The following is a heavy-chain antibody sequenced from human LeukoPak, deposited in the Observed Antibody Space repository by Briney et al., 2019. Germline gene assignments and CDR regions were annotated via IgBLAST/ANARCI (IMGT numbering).Heavy chain of an antibody. V-gene: IGHV1-24*01. CDR2: FDPEDGET. Sequence: ASVEVSCKVSGYTLTELSMHWVRQAPGKGLEWMGGFDPEDGETIYAQKFQGRVTMTEDTSTDTAYMELSSLRSEDTAVYYCATDPDYSNLDVVAWGQGTLVTVSS. CDR1: GYTLTELS. CDR3: ATDPDYSNLDVVA. J-gene: IGHJ5*02. D-gene: IGHD4-11*01.